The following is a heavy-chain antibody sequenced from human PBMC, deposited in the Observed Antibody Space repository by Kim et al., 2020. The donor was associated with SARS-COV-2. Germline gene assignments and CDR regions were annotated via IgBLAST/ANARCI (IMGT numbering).Heavy chain of an antibody. CDR1: GFTFSTYS. J-gene: IGHJ4*01. CDR2: ISSDNIYL. D-gene: IGHD3-10*01. CDR3: AKDNFYGSGRGLGFFDC. Sequence: GGSLRLSCAASGFTFSTYSIIWVRQAPGKGLEWVSSISSDNIYLYYADSVKGRFTISRDNARNSLYLQMNSLRAEDTAVYYCAKDNFYGSGRGLGFFDC. V-gene: IGHV3-21*01.